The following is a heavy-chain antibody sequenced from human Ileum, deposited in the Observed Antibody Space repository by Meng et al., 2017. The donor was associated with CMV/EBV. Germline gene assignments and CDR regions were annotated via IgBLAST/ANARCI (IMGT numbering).Heavy chain of an antibody. CDR3: ARSGLRGIYVDY. V-gene: IGHV4-4*07. CDR1: GDFANYFY. CDR2: ISTSGSD. D-gene: IGHD4-17*01. J-gene: IGHJ4*02. Sequence: QVHLQESGPGLVKPSETLSLTCTVSGDFANYFYWSWIRQPAGKGLQWIGRISTSGSDNYNPSLKSRVTMSVDTSKKQFSLKLSSVTAADTAVYYCARSGLRGIYVDYWGQGTLVTVSS.